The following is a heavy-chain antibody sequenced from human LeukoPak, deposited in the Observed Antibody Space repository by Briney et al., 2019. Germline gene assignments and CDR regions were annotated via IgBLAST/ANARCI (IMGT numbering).Heavy chain of an antibody. J-gene: IGHJ4*02. CDR1: GFTFNNYP. CDR2: ISDSGGVT. V-gene: IGHV3-23*01. CDR3: AKRSKLSCSSTSCPLDY. D-gene: IGHD2-2*01. Sequence: GGSLRLSCAASGFTFNNYPMTWVRQPPGKGLEWVSGISDSGGVTYYADSVKGRFAVSRDNPKNTLYLQMSSLRAEDTAVYYCAKRSKLSCSSTSCPLDYWGQGTLVTVSS.